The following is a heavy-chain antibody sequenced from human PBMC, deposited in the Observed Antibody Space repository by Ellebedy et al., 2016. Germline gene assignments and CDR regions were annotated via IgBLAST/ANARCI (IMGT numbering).Heavy chain of an antibody. CDR2: ISGDGDTT. CDR3: YYGHYSGY. D-gene: IGHD4-17*01. CDR1: GFTFRNFF. J-gene: IGHJ4*02. Sequence: GGSLRLXXVASGFTFRNFFMSWVRQAPGGGLEWFSTISGDGDTTFSADSVKGRFTISRDNSRSTLYLQMDSLRAADTAVYYCYYGHYSGYWGQGTLVTVSS. V-gene: IGHV3-23*01.